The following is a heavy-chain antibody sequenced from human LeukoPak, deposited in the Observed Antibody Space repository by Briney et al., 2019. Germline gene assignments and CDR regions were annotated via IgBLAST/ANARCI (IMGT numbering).Heavy chain of an antibody. CDR2: IYPGDSDT. J-gene: IGHJ3*02. V-gene: IGHV5-51*01. D-gene: IGHD1-14*01. CDR3: ARPTGVATYDAFDI. Sequence: KGLEWMGIIYPGDSDTRYSPSFQGQVTISADKFISTAYLQWSSLKASDTAMYYCARPTGVATYDAFDIWGQWTMATVPS.